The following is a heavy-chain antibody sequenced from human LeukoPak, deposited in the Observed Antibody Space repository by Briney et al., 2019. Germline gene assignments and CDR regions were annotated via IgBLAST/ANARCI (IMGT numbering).Heavy chain of an antibody. V-gene: IGHV3-74*01. CDR1: GFTFSKYW. J-gene: IGHJ4*02. Sequence: PTGGSLRLSCAASGFTFSKYWMHWVRQVPRKGLIWVSRINNEGNGTNYADSVKGRFTISRDNAKNPLYLQMTSLRAEDTAVYYCARGIYGNFDYWGQGSLVTVSS. CDR2: INNEGNGT. CDR3: ARGIYGNFDY. D-gene: IGHD3-10*01.